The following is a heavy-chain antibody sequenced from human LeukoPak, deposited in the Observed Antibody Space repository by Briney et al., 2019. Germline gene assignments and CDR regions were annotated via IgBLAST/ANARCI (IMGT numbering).Heavy chain of an antibody. J-gene: IGHJ4*02. D-gene: IGHD3-10*01. CDR1: GYSFTSYW. V-gene: IGHV5-51*01. Sequence: GESLKISCNCSGYSFTSYWIGWVRQTPGKGLEWVWIIYPGGSDTRHTLSFQGQVTISADKSISIAYLQGSSLEASDTARYYCARRGDGDQFRAFDYWGQGTLVTVSS. CDR3: ARRGDGDQFRAFDY. CDR2: IYPGGSDT.